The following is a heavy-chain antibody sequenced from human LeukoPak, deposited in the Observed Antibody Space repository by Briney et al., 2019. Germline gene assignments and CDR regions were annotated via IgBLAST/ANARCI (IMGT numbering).Heavy chain of an antibody. CDR2: INHSGST. Sequence: PSETLSLTCAVYGGYFSGYYWSWLRQPPGKGLEWIGEINHSGSTNYNPSLKSRVTISVDTSKNQFSLKLSSVTAADTAVYYCARLTMVRGVTHYYYGMDVWGQGTTVTVSS. CDR3: ARLTMVRGVTHYYYGMDV. CDR1: GGYFSGYY. J-gene: IGHJ6*02. D-gene: IGHD3-10*01. V-gene: IGHV4-34*01.